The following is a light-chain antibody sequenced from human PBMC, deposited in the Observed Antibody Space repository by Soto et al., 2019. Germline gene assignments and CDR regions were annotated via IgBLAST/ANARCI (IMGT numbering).Light chain of an antibody. Sequence: DIQMTQSPSSLSASVGDRVTITCRASQNLNIYLNWYQQKPGKAPNFLIYAASSLQSGVPSRFSGSGSGTDFTLTISSLQPEDFGTYYCQQCYTTPITFGGGTKVEIK. CDR1: QNLNIY. V-gene: IGKV1-39*01. CDR3: QQCYTTPIT. J-gene: IGKJ4*01. CDR2: AAS.